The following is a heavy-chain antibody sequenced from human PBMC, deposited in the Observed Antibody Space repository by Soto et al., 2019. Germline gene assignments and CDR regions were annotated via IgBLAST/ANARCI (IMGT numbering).Heavy chain of an antibody. V-gene: IGHV3-23*01. Sequence: EGSLRLSCAASGFTFSSYAMSWVRQAPGKGLEWVSAISGSGGSTYYADSVKGRFTISRDNSKNTLYLQMNSLRAEDTAVYYCAKLGSGSYYGWYFDYWGQGTMGPVSS. J-gene: IGHJ4*02. D-gene: IGHD1-26*01. CDR1: GFTFSSYA. CDR3: AKLGSGSYYGWYFDY. CDR2: ISGSGGST.